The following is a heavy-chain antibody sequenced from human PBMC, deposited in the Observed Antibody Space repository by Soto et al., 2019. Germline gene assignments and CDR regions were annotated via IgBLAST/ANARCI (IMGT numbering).Heavy chain of an antibody. J-gene: IGHJ5*02. CDR3: ARGAYGSGSSKLYNWFDP. CDR2: IGTAGDT. Sequence: GGSLRLSCAASEFTFSSYWMHWVRQATGKGLEWVSAIGTAGDTYYPGSVKGRFTISRENAKNSLYLQMNSLRAGDTAVYYCARGAYGSGSSKLYNWFDPWGQGTLVTVSS. CDR1: EFTFSSYW. V-gene: IGHV3-13*04. D-gene: IGHD3-10*01.